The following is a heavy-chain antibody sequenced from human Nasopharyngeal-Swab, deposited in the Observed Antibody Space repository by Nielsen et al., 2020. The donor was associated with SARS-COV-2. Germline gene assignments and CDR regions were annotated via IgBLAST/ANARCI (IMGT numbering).Heavy chain of an antibody. J-gene: IGHJ6*02. CDR3: AKFIAVAWYYYYGMDV. D-gene: IGHD6-19*01. CDR2: ISYDGSNK. CDR1: GFTFGSYG. Sequence: GGSLRLSCAASGFTFGSYGMHWVRQAPGKGLEWVAVISYDGSNKYYADSVKGRFTISRDNSKNTLYLQMNSLRAEGTAVYYCAKFIAVAWYYYYGMDVWGQGTTVTVSS. V-gene: IGHV3-30*18.